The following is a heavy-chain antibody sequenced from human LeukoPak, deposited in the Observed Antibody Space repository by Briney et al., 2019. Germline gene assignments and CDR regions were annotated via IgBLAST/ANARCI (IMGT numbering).Heavy chain of an antibody. J-gene: IGHJ4*02. V-gene: IGHV3-11*04. Sequence: LSLTCTVSGVSISSSNSYWGWIRQPPGKGLEWVSYISSSGSTIYYADSVKGRFTISRDNAKNSLYLQMNSLRAEDTAVYYCARRLDYWGQGTLVTVSS. CDR3: ARRLDY. CDR2: ISSSGSTI. CDR1: GVSISSSNSY.